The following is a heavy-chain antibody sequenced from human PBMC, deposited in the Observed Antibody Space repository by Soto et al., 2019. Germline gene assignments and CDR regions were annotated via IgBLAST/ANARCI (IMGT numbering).Heavy chain of an antibody. D-gene: IGHD6-6*01. CDR2: IYYSGST. CDR1: GGSISSSSYY. CDR3: ARQSSSSSDFDY. V-gene: IGHV4-61*05. Sequence: KSSETLSLTCTVSGGSISSSSYYWGWIRQPPGKGLEWIGYIYYSGSTNYNPSLKSRVTISVDTSKNQFSLKLSSVTAADTAVYYCARQSSSSSDFDYWGQGTLVTVSS. J-gene: IGHJ4*02.